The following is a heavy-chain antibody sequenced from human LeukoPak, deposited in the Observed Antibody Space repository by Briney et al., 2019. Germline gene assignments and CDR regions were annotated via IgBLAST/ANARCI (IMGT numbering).Heavy chain of an antibody. CDR3: ARTYYDTRSLAFDY. Sequence: SETLSLTCTVSGGSISSADYYWSWIRQPPGKGLEWIGYIYYSGSTNYNPSLKSRVTISVDTSKNQFSLKLSSVTAADTAVYYCARTYYDTRSLAFDYWGQGTLVTVSS. CDR2: IYYSGST. CDR1: GGSISSADYY. V-gene: IGHV4-61*08. D-gene: IGHD3-22*01. J-gene: IGHJ4*02.